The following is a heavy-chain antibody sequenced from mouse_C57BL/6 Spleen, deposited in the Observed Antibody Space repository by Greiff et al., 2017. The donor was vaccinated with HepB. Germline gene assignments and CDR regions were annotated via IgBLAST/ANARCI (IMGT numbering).Heavy chain of an antibody. V-gene: IGHV5-4*01. Sequence: EVKLVESGGGLVKPGGSLKLSCAASGFTFSSYAMSWVRQTPEKRLEWVATISDGGSYTYYPDNVKGRVTISRDNAKNNLYLQMSHLKSEDTAMYYCARDDGNPAWFAYWGQGTLVTVSA. CDR2: ISDGGSYT. CDR1: GFTFSSYA. D-gene: IGHD2-1*01. J-gene: IGHJ3*01. CDR3: ARDDGNPAWFAY.